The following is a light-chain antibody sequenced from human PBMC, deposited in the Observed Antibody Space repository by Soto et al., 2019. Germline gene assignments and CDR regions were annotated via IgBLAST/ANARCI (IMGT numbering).Light chain of an antibody. CDR1: SSDVGGHNS. CDR3: SSYTSSSTLV. J-gene: IGLJ1*01. CDR2: DVS. V-gene: IGLV2-14*01. Sequence: QSALTQPASVSGSPGQSITISCIGTSSDVGGHNSVAWYQHNPGKAPKLMIYDVSNRPSGVSSRFSGSKSGNTASLSISGLQDEHEADYHCSSYTSSSTLVFGPGTKLTVL.